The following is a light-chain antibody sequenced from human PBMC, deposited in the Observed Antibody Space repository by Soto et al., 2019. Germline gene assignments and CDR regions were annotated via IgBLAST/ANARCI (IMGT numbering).Light chain of an antibody. Sequence: EIVLTQSPATLSLSPGERATLSCRASQTVSSYLAWYQQKAGQAPRPLIYDASNRAPGIPARFSGSGSGTGFTLTISSLEPEDFAVYYCQQRSSWPLTFGGGTKVDIK. CDR3: QQRSSWPLT. CDR2: DAS. J-gene: IGKJ4*01. CDR1: QTVSSY. V-gene: IGKV3-11*01.